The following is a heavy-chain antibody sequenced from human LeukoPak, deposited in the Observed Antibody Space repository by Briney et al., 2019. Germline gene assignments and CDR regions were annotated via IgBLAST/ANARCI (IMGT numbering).Heavy chain of an antibody. V-gene: IGHV3-13*01. Sequence: PGGSLRLSCAASGFTFSSYDMHWVRQATVKGLEWVSTIGTAGDTYYPGSVKGRFTISRENAKNSLYLQMNSLRAGDTAVYYCARGGDFGYSYGGYYYMDVWGKGTTVTVSS. CDR1: GFTFSSYD. CDR2: IGTAGDT. CDR3: ARGGDFGYSYGGYYYMDV. J-gene: IGHJ6*03. D-gene: IGHD5-18*01.